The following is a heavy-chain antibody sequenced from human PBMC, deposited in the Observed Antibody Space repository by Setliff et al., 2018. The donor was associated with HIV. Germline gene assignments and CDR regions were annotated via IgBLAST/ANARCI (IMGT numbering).Heavy chain of an antibody. J-gene: IGHJ4*02. CDR1: GFTFSGNA. V-gene: IGHV3-21*01. CDR3: ARGFTAAAGPTGY. D-gene: IGHD6-13*01. CDR2: SSSSSYI. Sequence: RLSCAASGFTFSGNAMGWVRQAPGKGLEWVSGSSSSSYIYYADSVKGRFTISRDNAKNSLYLQMNSLRAEDTAVYYCARGFTAAAGPTGYWGQGTLVTVSS.